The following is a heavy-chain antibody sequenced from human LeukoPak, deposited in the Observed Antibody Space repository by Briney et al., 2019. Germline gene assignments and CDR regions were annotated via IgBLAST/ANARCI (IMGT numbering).Heavy chain of an antibody. CDR2: ISAYNGNT. J-gene: IGHJ6*03. D-gene: IGHD5-18*01. CDR1: GYTFTSYG. CDR3: ARGSRGCSYSPLGYMDV. V-gene: IGHV1-18*01. Sequence: ASVKVSCKASGYTFTSYGISWVRQAPGQGLEWMGWISAYNGNTNYAQKLQGRVTMTTDTSTSTAYMELRSLRSDDTAVYYCARGSRGCSYSPLGYMDVWGKGTTVTVSS.